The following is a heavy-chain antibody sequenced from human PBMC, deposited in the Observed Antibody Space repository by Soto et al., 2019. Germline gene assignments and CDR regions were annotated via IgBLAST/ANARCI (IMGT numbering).Heavy chain of an antibody. CDR2: TYHSGTT. D-gene: IGHD6-13*01. CDR3: AREGNSSPARGPNWFDP. Sequence: QVQLQESGPGLVQPSGTLSLTCAVSGDSINNSHWCRWVRQTPGKGLEWIGETYHSGTTNYNPSLKTRVIISIDKSKNQFSLNMRSVTAAAPGVYYCAREGNSSPARGPNWFDPWGQGTLVPVSS. V-gene: IGHV4-4*02. CDR1: GDSINNSHW. J-gene: IGHJ5*02.